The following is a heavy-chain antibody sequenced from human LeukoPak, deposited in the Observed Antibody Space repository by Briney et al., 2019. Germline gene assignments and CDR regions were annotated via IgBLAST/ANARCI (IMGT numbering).Heavy chain of an antibody. CDR2: INHSGST. J-gene: IGHJ4*02. Sequence: SETLSLTCAVYGGSFRGYYWSWIRQPPGKGLEWIGEINHSGSTNYNPSLKSRVTISVDTSKNQFSLKLSSVTAADTAVYYCASRLDGYYSRPFDYWGQGTLVTVSS. CDR3: ASRLDGYYSRPFDY. CDR1: GGSFRGYY. D-gene: IGHD5-24*01. V-gene: IGHV4-34*01.